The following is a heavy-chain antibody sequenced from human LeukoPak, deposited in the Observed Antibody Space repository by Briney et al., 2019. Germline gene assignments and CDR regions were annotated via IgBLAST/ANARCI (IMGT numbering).Heavy chain of an antibody. CDR3: ARQLELRYYFDY. V-gene: IGHV1-18*01. CDR2: ISAYNGNT. D-gene: IGHD1-7*01. CDR1: GYTFTIYG. J-gene: IGHJ4*02. Sequence: GASVTVSFKASGYTFTIYGISWVRQAPGQGVEGMGWISAYNGNTNYAQKLQGRVTITTDTSTSTAYMELRSLRSDDTAVYYCARQLELRYYFDYWGQGTLVTVSS.